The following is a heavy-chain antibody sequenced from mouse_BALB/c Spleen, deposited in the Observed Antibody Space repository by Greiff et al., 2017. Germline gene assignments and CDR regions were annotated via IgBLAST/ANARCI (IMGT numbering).Heavy chain of an antibody. J-gene: IGHJ4*01. V-gene: IGHV3-2*02. CDR1: GYSITSDYA. Sequence: ESGPGLVKPSQSLSLTCTVTGYSITSDYAWNWIRQFPGNKLEWMGYISYSGSTSYNPSLKSRISITRDTSKNQFFLQLNSVTTEDTATYYCAGGGSRYYAMDYWGQGTSVTVSS. CDR2: ISYSGST. D-gene: IGHD1-1*01. CDR3: AGGGSRYYAMDY.